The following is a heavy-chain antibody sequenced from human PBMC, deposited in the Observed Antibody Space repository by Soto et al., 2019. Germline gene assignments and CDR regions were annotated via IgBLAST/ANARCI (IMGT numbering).Heavy chain of an antibody. CDR1: GYTFTSYY. D-gene: IGHD1-26*01. CDR2: INPSGGST. J-gene: IGHJ6*02. CDR3: ARAEREGFYYYYGMDV. V-gene: IGHV1-46*01. Sequence: QVQLVQSGAEVKKPGASVKVSCKASGYTFTSYYMHWVRQAPGQGLEWMGIINPSGGSTSYAQKFQGRVTMTRDTSTSTVYMELSSLRSEDTAVYYCARAEREGFYYYYGMDVWGQGTTVTVSS.